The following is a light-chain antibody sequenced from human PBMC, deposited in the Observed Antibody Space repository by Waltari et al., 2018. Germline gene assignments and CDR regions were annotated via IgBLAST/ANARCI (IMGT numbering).Light chain of an antibody. CDR1: QSISTY. Sequence: DIQMTQSPSSLSASVGDRVTITCRASQSISTYLNWYQQKPGKAPKVLIYAAFSLQSGVPSRFRGSGSGTDFTLTISSLQPEDFATYYCQQTYNTPVTFGQGTRLEIK. CDR3: QQTYNTPVT. CDR2: AAF. J-gene: IGKJ5*01. V-gene: IGKV1-39*01.